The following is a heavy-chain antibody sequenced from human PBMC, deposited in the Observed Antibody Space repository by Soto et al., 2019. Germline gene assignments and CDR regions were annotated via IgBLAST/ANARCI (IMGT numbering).Heavy chain of an antibody. CDR1: GFTFSHHS. Sequence: GGSLRLSCVASGFTFSHHSMNWVRQAPGKGLEWVSSISSTSGFIFYADSLKGRFTISRDNAKNSLYLQMNSLRVDDTAVYYCARATIVTASHFDFWGQGIMVTVSS. D-gene: IGHD2-21*02. J-gene: IGHJ4*02. CDR2: ISSTSGFI. CDR3: ARATIVTASHFDF. V-gene: IGHV3-21*01.